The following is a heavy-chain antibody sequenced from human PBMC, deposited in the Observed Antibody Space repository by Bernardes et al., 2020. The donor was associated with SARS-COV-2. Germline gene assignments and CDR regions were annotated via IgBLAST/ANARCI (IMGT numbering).Heavy chain of an antibody. Sequence: SETLSLTCTVSGGSISSYYWSWIRQPPGKGLEWIGYIYYSGSTNYNPSLKSRVTISVDTSKNQFSLKLSSVTAADTAVYYCARGSVDTAMVLYYYYYMDVWGKGTTVTVSS. D-gene: IGHD5-18*01. CDR2: IYYSGST. J-gene: IGHJ6*03. CDR3: ARGSVDTAMVLYYYYYMDV. V-gene: IGHV4-59*01. CDR1: GGSISSYY.